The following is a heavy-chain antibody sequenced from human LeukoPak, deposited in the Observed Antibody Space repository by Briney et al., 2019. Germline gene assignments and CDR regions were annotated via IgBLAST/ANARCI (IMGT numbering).Heavy chain of an antibody. CDR2: ISADSGDR. CDR1: GDSFSNYG. Sequence: ASVKVSCKASGDSFSNYGFAWVRQAPGQGLEWMGWISADSGDRYYAQNFQHRVTMTTDTSTITGYMELRSLRSDDTAVYYCASGSYLWGGMDVWGQGTTVTVSS. J-gene: IGHJ6*02. CDR3: ASGSYLWGGMDV. D-gene: IGHD1-26*01. V-gene: IGHV1-18*01.